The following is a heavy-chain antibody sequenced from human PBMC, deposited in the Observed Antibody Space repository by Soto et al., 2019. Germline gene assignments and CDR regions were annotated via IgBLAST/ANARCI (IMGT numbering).Heavy chain of an antibody. CDR3: ASHTTVAGQADY. Sequence: SVKVSCKASGGTFSSYAISWVRQAPGQGLEWMGGIIPIFGTANYAQKFQGRVTITADESTSTAYMELSSLRSEDTAVYYCASHTTVAGQADYWGQGTLVTVYS. D-gene: IGHD6-19*01. J-gene: IGHJ4*02. CDR2: IIPIFGTA. CDR1: GGTFSSYA. V-gene: IGHV1-69*13.